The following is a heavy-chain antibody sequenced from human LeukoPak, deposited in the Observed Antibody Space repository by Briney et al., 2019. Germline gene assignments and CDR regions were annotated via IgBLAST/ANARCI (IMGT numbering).Heavy chain of an antibody. V-gene: IGHV3-11*01. D-gene: IGHD6-19*01. CDR2: ISSRGPTI. CDR3: ARDLLHALTVTGGEVDY. J-gene: IGHJ4*02. Sequence: GGSLRLSCAASGFTFSDYYMSWIRQAPGRGLEWVSYISSRGPTIYYADSVKGRFTISRDNAKNSLFLQMNSLRVDDTAVYYCARDLLHALTVTGGEVDYWGQGTLVTVSS. CDR1: GFTFSDYY.